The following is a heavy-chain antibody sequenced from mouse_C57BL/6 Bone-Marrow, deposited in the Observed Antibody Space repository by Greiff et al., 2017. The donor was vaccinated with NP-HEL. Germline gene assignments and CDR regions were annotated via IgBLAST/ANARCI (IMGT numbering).Heavy chain of an antibody. Sequence: EVHLVESGGGLVQPGGSLSLSCAASGFTFTDYYMSWVRQPPGKALEWLGFIRNKANGYTTEYSASVKGRFTISRDNSQSILYLQMNALRAEDSATYYCARGYDYPAWFAYWGQGTLVTVSA. V-gene: IGHV7-3*01. J-gene: IGHJ3*01. CDR3: ARGYDYPAWFAY. D-gene: IGHD2-4*01. CDR2: IRNKANGYTT. CDR1: GFTFTDYY.